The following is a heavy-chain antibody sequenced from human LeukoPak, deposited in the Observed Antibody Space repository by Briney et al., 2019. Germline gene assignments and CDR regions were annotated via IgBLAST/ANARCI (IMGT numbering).Heavy chain of an antibody. CDR3: ARDRVAGLDY. D-gene: IGHD6-19*01. J-gene: IGHJ4*02. CDR2: ISSSSSYI. CDR1: GFTFSSYS. V-gene: IGHV3-21*01. Sequence: PGGSLRLSCAASGFTFSSYSMNWVHRAPGKGLEWVSSISSSSSYIYYADSVKGRFTISRDNAKNSLYPQMNSLRAEDTAVYYCARDRVAGLDYWGQGTLVTVSS.